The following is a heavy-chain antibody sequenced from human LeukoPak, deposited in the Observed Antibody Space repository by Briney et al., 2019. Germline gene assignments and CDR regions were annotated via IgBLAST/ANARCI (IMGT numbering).Heavy chain of an antibody. J-gene: IGHJ3*02. Sequence: PGGSLRLSCAASGFTFSSYGMSWVRQAPGKGLEWVSAIETGGASTYYADSVKGRFSISRDNSKNTLYLQMNSLRAEDTAVYYCARKRGGAFDIWGQGTMVTVSS. CDR2: IETGGAST. CDR3: ARKRGGAFDI. V-gene: IGHV3-23*05. CDR1: GFTFSSYG. D-gene: IGHD3-10*01.